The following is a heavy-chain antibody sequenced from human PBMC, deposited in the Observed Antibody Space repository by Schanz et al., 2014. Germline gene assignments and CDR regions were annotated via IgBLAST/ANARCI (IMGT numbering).Heavy chain of an antibody. V-gene: IGHV3-30*02. D-gene: IGHD7-27*01. CDR2: IRSDERDK. CDR3: AKDENWALTDY. CDR1: GFTFSNFG. Sequence: QVQLVESGGGVVQPGGSLRLSCAASGFTFSNFGIHWVRQGPGMGLEWVALIRSDERDKCYADSVKGRFSISRDNSKNTVYLQMNSLRPEDTAVYYCAKDENWALTDYWGQGTLVTVSS. J-gene: IGHJ4*02.